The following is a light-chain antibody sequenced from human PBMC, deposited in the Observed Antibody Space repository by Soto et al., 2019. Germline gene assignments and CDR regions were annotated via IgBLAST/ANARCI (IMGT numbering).Light chain of an antibody. CDR3: QHYGGMWT. J-gene: IGKJ1*01. V-gene: IGKV1-5*01. Sequence: DIQMTPSPSTLSASVVDRVTITCRASQSITNRLAWYQQKPGTAPKVLIYDASSLESGVPSRFSGSGYGTEFILTISSLQPDDFATYYCQHYGGMWTFGQGTKVE. CDR1: QSITNR. CDR2: DAS.